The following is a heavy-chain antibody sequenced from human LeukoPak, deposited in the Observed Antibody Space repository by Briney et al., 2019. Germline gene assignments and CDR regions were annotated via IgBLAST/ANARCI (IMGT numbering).Heavy chain of an antibody. CDR3: AASGNSGSYY. CDR2: ISGSGGST. V-gene: IGHV3-23*01. Sequence: GGSLRLSCAASGFTFSRYAMSWVRQAPGKGLEWVSAISGSGGSTYYADSVKGRFTISRDNSKNTLYLQMNSPRAEDTAVYYWAASGNSGSYYWGQGNLVTVSS. J-gene: IGHJ4*02. CDR1: GFTFSRYA. D-gene: IGHD1-26*01.